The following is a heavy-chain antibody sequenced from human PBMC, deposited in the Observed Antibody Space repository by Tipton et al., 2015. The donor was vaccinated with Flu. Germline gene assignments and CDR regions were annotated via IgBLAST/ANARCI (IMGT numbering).Heavy chain of an antibody. CDR3: ARRSYSNYVSEPKNWFDP. V-gene: IGHV4-38-2*01. D-gene: IGHD4-11*01. J-gene: IGHJ5*02. CDR2: IHRSGST. Sequence: TLSLTCAVFGDSIRSDYFWGWIRQPPGKGLEWIATIHRSGSTKYNPSLKSRVTISVDTPKNQFSLKVSSVTAADTAVYYCARRSYSNYVSEPKNWFDPWGQGTLVTVSS. CDR1: GDSIRSDYF.